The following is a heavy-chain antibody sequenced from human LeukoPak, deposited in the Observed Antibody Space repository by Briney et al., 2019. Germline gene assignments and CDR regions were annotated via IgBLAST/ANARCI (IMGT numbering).Heavy chain of an antibody. V-gene: IGHV4-4*09. Sequence: SDTLSLTCTVSGDSISSYYWSWIRLPPGKGLEWIGHIYSSESAHYNPSLKSRVTISLDMSKNQFSLKLGSVTAADTAIYYCARPSLWFGDVSYYMDVWGTGTTVIVSS. CDR3: ARPSLWFGDVSYYMDV. D-gene: IGHD3-10*01. J-gene: IGHJ6*03. CDR2: IYSSESA. CDR1: GDSISSYY.